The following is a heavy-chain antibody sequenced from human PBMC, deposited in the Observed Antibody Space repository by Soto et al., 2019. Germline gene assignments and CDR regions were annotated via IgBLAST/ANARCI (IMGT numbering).Heavy chain of an antibody. D-gene: IGHD3-3*01. CDR2: IYPSGSDT. V-gene: IGHV5-51*01. CDR3: ARGGVSTRTFDY. Sequence: GESLKISCKGSGYNFAGYWIAWVRQVPGKGLELMGIIYPSGSDTRYRPSFQGQVTISADKSISSAYLQWSSLRASDTAMYYCARGGVSTRTFDYWGQGTPVTVSS. CDR1: GYNFAGYW. J-gene: IGHJ4*02.